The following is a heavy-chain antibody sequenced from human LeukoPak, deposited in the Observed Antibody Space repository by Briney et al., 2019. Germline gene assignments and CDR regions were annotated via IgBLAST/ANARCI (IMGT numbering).Heavy chain of an antibody. J-gene: IGHJ6*04. Sequence: SETLSLTCTVSGGSISSSSYYWGWIRQPPGKGLEWIGYIYYSGSTYYNPSLKSRVTISVDTSKNQFSLKLSSVTAADTAVYYCARDRRGLDVWGKGTTVTVSS. CDR2: IYYSGST. CDR1: GGSISSSSYY. V-gene: IGHV4-30-4*08. CDR3: ARDRRGLDV.